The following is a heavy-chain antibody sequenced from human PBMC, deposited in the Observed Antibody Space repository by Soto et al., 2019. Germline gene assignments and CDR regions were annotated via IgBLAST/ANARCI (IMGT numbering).Heavy chain of an antibody. Sequence: PSETLSLTCAVSGGSISSGGYSWSWIRQPPGKGLEWIGYIYHSGSTYYNPSLKSRVTISVDRSKNQFSLKLSSVTAADTAVYYCARGPTRKREPPFHYYYYGMDVWGQGTTVTVSS. D-gene: IGHD5-12*01. J-gene: IGHJ6*02. V-gene: IGHV4-30-2*01. CDR3: ARGPTRKREPPFHYYYYGMDV. CDR1: GGSISSGGYS. CDR2: IYHSGST.